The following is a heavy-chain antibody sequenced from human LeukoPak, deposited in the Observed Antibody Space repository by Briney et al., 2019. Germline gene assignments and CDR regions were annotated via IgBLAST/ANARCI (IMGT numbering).Heavy chain of an antibody. J-gene: IGHJ3*01. V-gene: IGHV3-33*06. CDR1: GFAFNSYV. D-gene: IGHD3-10*01. Sequence: GGSLRLSCAASGFAFNSYVIHWVRQAPGKGLAWVAIIWFDGSHEDYVDSVRGRFTIPRDNSRNTMYLQMNSLRVEDTALYFCAKEVAFGAGAYDVWGQGTRVTVSS. CDR3: AKEVAFGAGAYDV. CDR2: IWFDGSHE.